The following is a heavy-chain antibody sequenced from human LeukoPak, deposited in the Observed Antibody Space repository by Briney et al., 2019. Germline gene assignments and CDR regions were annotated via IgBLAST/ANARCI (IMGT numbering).Heavy chain of an antibody. V-gene: IGHV4-34*01. CDR2: INHSGST. J-gene: IGHJ4*02. CDR3: ARVRYDYAWGSYRPPFDY. D-gene: IGHD3-16*02. Sequence: PSETLSLTCAVYGGSFSGYYWSWIRQPPGKGLEWIGEINHSGSTNYNPSLKSRVTISVDTSKNQFSLKLSSATAADTAVYYCARVRYDYAWGSYRPPFDYWGQGTLVTVSS. CDR1: GGSFSGYY.